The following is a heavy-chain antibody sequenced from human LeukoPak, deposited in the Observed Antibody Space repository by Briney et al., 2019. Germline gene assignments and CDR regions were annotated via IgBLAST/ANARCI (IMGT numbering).Heavy chain of an antibody. V-gene: IGHV1-3*01. J-gene: IGHJ4*02. CDR1: GYTFTSYA. CDR2: INAGNGNT. Sequence: ASVKVSCKASGYTFTSYAMHWVRQAPGQRLEWMGWINAGNGNTKYSQKFQGRVTITRDTSASTTYMELSSLRSEDTAVYYCAAIKIIVGAPIDYWGQGTLVTVSS. CDR3: AAIKIIVGAPIDY. D-gene: IGHD1-26*01.